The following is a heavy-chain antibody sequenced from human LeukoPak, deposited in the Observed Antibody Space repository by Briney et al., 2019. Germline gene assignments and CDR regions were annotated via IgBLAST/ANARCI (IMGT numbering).Heavy chain of an antibody. CDR2: INAGNGNT. CDR1: GYTFTSYA. Sequence: ASVKVSCKASGYTFTSYAMHWVRQAPGQRLEWMGWINAGNGNTKYSQKFQGRVTITRDTSASTAYMELSSLRSEDTAVYYCARDGGPYCSSTSCYVAREFDYWGQGTLVTVSP. D-gene: IGHD2-2*01. CDR3: ARDGGPYCSSTSCYVAREFDY. J-gene: IGHJ4*02. V-gene: IGHV1-3*01.